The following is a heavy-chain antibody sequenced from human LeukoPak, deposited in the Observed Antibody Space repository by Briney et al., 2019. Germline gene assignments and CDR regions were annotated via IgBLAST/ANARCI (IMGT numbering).Heavy chain of an antibody. D-gene: IGHD6-19*01. CDR1: GGSISSSSYY. CDR2: IYYSGST. Sequence: SETLSLTCTVSGGSISSSSYYWGWIRQPPGKGLEWIGSIYYSGSTYYNPSLKSRVTMSVDTSKNQFSLKLSSVAAADTAVYYCARRGIAVAGKRNWFDPWGQGTLVTVSS. J-gene: IGHJ5*02. V-gene: IGHV4-39*01. CDR3: ARRGIAVAGKRNWFDP.